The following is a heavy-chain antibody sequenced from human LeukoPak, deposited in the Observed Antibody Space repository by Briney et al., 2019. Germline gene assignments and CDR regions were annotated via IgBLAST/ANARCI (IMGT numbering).Heavy chain of an antibody. D-gene: IGHD4-23*01. CDR3: ATPNYYGGNRYSYWYFDL. J-gene: IGHJ2*01. CDR2: FDPEDGET. V-gene: IGHV1-24*01. Sequence: ASVKVSCKVSGYTLTELSMHWVRQAPGKGLEWMGGFDPEDGETIYAQKFQGRVTMTEDTSTDTAYMELSSLRSEDTAVYYCATPNYYGGNRYSYWYFDLWGRGTLVTVSS. CDR1: GYTLTELS.